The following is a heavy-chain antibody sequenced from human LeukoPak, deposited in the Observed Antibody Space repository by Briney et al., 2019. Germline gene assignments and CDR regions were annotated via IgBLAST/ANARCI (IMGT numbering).Heavy chain of an antibody. CDR1: GGSISSGSYY. Sequence: SETLSLTCTVSGGSISSGSYYWSWIRQAAGKGLEWIGRIYTSGSTNYNPSLKSRVTISVDTSKNQFSLKLSSVTAADTAVYYCARGRSSSWYRDAFDIWGQGTMVTVSS. J-gene: IGHJ3*02. CDR3: ARGRSSSWYRDAFDI. CDR2: IYTSGST. V-gene: IGHV4-61*02. D-gene: IGHD6-13*01.